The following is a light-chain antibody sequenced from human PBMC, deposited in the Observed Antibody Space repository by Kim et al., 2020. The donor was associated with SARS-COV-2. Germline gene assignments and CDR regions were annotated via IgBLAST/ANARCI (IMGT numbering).Light chain of an antibody. Sequence: LSPRERATPAGRARQSVSSYLAWYQQKPGQAPRLPIYGASNRATGIPARFSGSGSGTDFTLTISSIVPEDFAVYYCQQRSNWPPTFGGGTKVDIK. V-gene: IGKV3-11*01. CDR1: QSVSSY. J-gene: IGKJ4*01. CDR3: QQRSNWPPT. CDR2: GAS.